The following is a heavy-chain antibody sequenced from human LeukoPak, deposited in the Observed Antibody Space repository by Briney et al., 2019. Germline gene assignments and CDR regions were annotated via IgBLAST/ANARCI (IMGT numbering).Heavy chain of an antibody. J-gene: IGHJ6*02. D-gene: IGHD6-13*01. CDR3: ARVIAAAGTGYYYYYGMDV. CDR2: LYYSGST. CDR1: GGSISSYY. Sequence: PSETLSLTCTVSGGSISSYYWGWIRQPPGKGLEWIGYLYYSGSTNYNPSLKSRVTISVDKSKNQFSLKLSSVTAADTAVYYCARVIAAAGTGYYYYYGMDVWGQGTTVTVSS. V-gene: IGHV4-59*12.